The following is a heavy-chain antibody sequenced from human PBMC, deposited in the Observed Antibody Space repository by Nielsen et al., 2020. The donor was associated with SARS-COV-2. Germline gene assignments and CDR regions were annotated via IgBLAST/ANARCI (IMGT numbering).Heavy chain of an antibody. D-gene: IGHD3-9*01. V-gene: IGHV3-9*01. CDR1: GFTFDAYA. CDR3: ARDLDWFGMDV. Sequence: GRSLRLSCAASGFTFDAYAMHWVRQAPGKGLEWVSGISWNSGSIGYADSVKGRFTISRDNSKNTLYLQMNSLRAEDTAVYYCARDLDWFGMDVWGQGTTVTVSS. CDR2: ISWNSGSI. J-gene: IGHJ6*02.